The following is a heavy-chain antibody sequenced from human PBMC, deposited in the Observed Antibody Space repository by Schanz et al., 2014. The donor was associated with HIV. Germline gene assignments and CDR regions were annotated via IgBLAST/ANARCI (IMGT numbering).Heavy chain of an antibody. CDR2: ISYDGRNK. CDR3: AKAGLFFGQLWLGFFDY. V-gene: IGHV3-30*18. J-gene: IGHJ4*02. Sequence: QVQLVESGGGVVQPGRSLRLSCAGSGFSFDTFGIHWVRQAPGKGREWLAVISYDGRNKKFANSVKGRFTISRDNSKNTVYLQAKSLRPEDTAVYYCAKAGLFFGQLWLGFFDYWGQGAQVTVSS. CDR1: GFSFDTFG. D-gene: IGHD3-10*01.